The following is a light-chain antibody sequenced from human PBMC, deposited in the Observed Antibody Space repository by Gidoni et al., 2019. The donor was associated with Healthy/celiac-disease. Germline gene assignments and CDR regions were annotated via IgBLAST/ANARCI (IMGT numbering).Light chain of an antibody. CDR1: QSISSTF. Sequence: EIVLTQSPGTLSLSPGERATLSCRASQSISSTFLAWYQQRPGQAPRLLIYGASSRATGIPDRFRGSGSATDFTLTISRLQPEDFAVYYCQQYGVSPITFXQXTRLEIE. CDR3: QQYGVSPIT. CDR2: GAS. V-gene: IGKV3-20*01. J-gene: IGKJ5*01.